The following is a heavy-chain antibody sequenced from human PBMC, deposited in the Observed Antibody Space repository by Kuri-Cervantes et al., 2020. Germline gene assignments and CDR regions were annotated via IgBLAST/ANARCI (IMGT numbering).Heavy chain of an antibody. CDR1: GYKFASYW. CDR3: SKTQTSGWVPLES. J-gene: IGHJ4*02. CDR2: VFPADSDT. V-gene: IGHV5-51*01. D-gene: IGHD6-19*01. Sequence: GESLKIPCKGSGYKFASYWIAWVRQMPGKGLEWMGIVFPADSDTRYSPSFRGQVTISVDKSTNTAYLQWNNLKASDTAMYYCSKTQTSGWVPLESWGQGTLVTVSS.